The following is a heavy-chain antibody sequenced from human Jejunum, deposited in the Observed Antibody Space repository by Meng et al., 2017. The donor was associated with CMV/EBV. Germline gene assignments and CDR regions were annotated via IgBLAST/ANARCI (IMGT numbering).Heavy chain of an antibody. J-gene: IGHJ4*02. Sequence: LRLSCGASGLTFNKYYMTWVRQAPGKGLEWVATIKEDGSEKFYVDSVKGRFTISRDNAKDSLYLQMTTLKVEDTAVYYCMRAHPLGTWGQGTLVTVSS. V-gene: IGHV3-7*04. CDR2: IKEDGSEK. CDR3: MRAHPLGT. D-gene: IGHD7-27*01. CDR1: GLTFNKYY.